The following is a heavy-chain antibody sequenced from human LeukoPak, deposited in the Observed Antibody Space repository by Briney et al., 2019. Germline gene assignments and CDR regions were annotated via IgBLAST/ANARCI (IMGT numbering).Heavy chain of an antibody. CDR3: ARGGSDWGNDY. CDR1: GGSISSYY. V-gene: IGHV4-59*04. J-gene: IGHJ4*02. Sequence: ASETLSLTCTVSGGSISSYYWSWIRQPPGKGLEWIGNIDYSGNTYYNSSLKSRVTISVDTSKNQFSLKLSSVTAADTAVYYCARGGSDWGNDYWGQGTLVTVSS. D-gene: IGHD1-26*01. CDR2: IDYSGNT.